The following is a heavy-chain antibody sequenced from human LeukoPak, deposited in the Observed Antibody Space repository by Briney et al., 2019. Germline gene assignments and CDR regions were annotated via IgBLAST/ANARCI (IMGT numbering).Heavy chain of an antibody. D-gene: IGHD6-6*01. CDR3: AGRPYSSSSPYYYYYGMDV. J-gene: IGHJ6*02. Sequence: AGGSLRLSCAASGFTFSSYAMSWVRQAPGKGLEWVSVIYSGGSTYYADSVKGRFTISRDNSKNTLYLQMNSLRAEDTAVYYCAGRPYSSSSPYYYYYGMDVWGQGTTVTVSS. CDR1: GFTFSSYA. CDR2: IYSGGST. V-gene: IGHV3-66*01.